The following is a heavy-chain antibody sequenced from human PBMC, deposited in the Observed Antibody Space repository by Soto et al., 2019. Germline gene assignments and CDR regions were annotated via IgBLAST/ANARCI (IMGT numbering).Heavy chain of an antibody. J-gene: IGHJ4*02. Sequence: PGESLKISCKGSGYTFTTYWIGWVRQMPGKGLECMGIIYPGDSDTRYSPSFQGQVTISADKSLSTAYLQWSSLKASDTAMYYCVRRSTSDAGYYFDYWGQGTVVTVSS. V-gene: IGHV5-51*01. CDR2: IYPGDSDT. D-gene: IGHD6-19*01. CDR3: VRRSTSDAGYYFDY. CDR1: GYTFTTYW.